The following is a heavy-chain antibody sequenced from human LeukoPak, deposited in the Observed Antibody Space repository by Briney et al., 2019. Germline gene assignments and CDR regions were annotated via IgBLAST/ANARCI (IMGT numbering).Heavy chain of an antibody. D-gene: IGHD3-3*01. Sequence: GASVKVSCKASGGAFSRYPISWVRQAPGQGLEWMGRIIPILDIANYAQKFQGRVTITADKSTSTAYMELSSLRSEDTAVYYCATFSPITTSFDSWGQGTLVTVSS. V-gene: IGHV1-69*02. J-gene: IGHJ5*01. CDR2: IIPILDIA. CDR1: GGAFSRYP. CDR3: ATFSPITTSFDS.